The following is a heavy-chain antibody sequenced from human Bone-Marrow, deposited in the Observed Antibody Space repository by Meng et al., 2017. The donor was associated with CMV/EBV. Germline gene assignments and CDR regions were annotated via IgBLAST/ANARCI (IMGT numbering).Heavy chain of an antibody. D-gene: IGHD1-26*01. Sequence: GGSLRLSCAASGFTFSSYEMNWVRQAPGKGLEWVSYISSSGSTIYYADSVKGRFTISRDNAKNSLYLQMNSLRAEDTAVYYCARGFFGGATKYWGQGTLVTVSS. CDR1: GFTFSSYE. CDR2: ISSSGSTI. CDR3: ARGFFGGATKY. V-gene: IGHV3-48*03. J-gene: IGHJ4*02.